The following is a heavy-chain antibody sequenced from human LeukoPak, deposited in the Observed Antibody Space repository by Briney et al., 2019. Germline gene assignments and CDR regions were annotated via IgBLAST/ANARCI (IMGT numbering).Heavy chain of an antibody. J-gene: IGHJ6*04. CDR3: EITLAAPNHDYYGMDV. D-gene: IGHD2-15*01. Sequence: ASVKVSCKASGYTFTSYYMHWVRQAPGQGLEWMGIINPSGGSTSYAQKFQGRVTMSRDTSTSTVYMELSSLRSEDTAVYYCEITLAAPNHDYYGMDVWGKGTTVTVSS. V-gene: IGHV1-46*01. CDR2: INPSGGST. CDR1: GYTFTSYY.